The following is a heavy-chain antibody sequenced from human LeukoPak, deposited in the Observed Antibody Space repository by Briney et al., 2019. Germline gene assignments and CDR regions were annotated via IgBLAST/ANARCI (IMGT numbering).Heavy chain of an antibody. V-gene: IGHV3-9*01. J-gene: IGHJ4*02. D-gene: IGHD3-3*01. CDR3: AKVPQPNLWSGYYYYFDY. CDR2: ISWNSGSI. CDR1: GFTFDDYA. Sequence: SGGSLRLSCAASGFTFDDYAMHWVRQAPGKGLEWVSGISWNSGSIGYADSVKGRFTISRDNAKNSLYLQMNSLRAEDTALYYCAKVPQPNLWSGYYYYFDYWGQGTLVTVSS.